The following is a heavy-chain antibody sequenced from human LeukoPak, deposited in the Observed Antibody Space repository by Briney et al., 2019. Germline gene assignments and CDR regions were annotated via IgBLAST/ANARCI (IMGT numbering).Heavy chain of an antibody. D-gene: IGHD2-15*01. J-gene: IGHJ3*02. CDR1: GFIFSNYA. CDR3: AKDLGSRRGAFDI. Sequence: GGSLRLSCAASGFIFSNYAIHWVRQAPGKGLEWVAVISYDGSNKYYADSVKGRFTISRDNSKNTLYLQMNSLRAEDTAVYYCAKDLGSRRGAFDIWGQGTMVTVSS. CDR2: ISYDGSNK. V-gene: IGHV3-30*18.